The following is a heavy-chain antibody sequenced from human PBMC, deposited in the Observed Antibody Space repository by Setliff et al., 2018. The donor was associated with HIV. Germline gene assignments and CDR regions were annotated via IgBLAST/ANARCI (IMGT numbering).Heavy chain of an antibody. CDR2: INHSGGT. CDR1: GGSFSAYY. CDR3: ARGGYSYGFGRHRAYFQY. J-gene: IGHJ1*01. Sequence: PSETLSLTCAVYGGSFSAYYWSWIRQTPGKGLEWIGEINHSGGTNYNPSLKSRVTMSVETSKNQFSLKLSSVTAADTAVFYCARGGYSYGFGRHRAYFQYWGQGTQVTVSS. V-gene: IGHV4-34*01. D-gene: IGHD5-18*01.